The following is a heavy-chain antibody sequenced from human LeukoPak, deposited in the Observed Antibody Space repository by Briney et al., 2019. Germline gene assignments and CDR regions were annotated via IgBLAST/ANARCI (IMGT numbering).Heavy chain of an antibody. CDR2: IKQDGSEK. D-gene: IGHD3-3*01. V-gene: IGHV3-7*05. J-gene: IGHJ6*02. CDR3: ARDGYYDFWSGLSWNPPSYGMDV. CDR1: GFTFSSFW. Sequence: GGSLRLSCAASGFTFSSFWMSWVRQAPGKGLEWVANIKQDGSEKYYVDSVKGRFTISRDNAKNSLYLQMNSLRAEDTAVYYCARDGYYDFWSGLSWNPPSYGMDVWGQGTTVTVSS.